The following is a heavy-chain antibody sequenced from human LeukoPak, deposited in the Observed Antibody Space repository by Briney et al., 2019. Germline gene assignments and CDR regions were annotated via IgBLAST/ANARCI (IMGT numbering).Heavy chain of an antibody. CDR3: AKDRGGGSVPLPDY. J-gene: IGHJ4*02. D-gene: IGHD3-10*01. V-gene: IGHV3-30*18. Sequence: PGGSLRLSCAASGFTFSSYGMHWVRQAPGKGLEWVAVISYDGSNKYYADSVKGRFTISRDNSKNTLYLQMNSLRAEDTAVYYCAKDRGGGSVPLPDYWGQGTLVTVSS. CDR2: ISYDGSNK. CDR1: GFTFSSYG.